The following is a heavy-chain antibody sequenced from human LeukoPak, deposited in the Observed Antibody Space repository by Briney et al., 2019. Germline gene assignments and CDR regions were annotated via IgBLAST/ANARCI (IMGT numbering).Heavy chain of an antibody. J-gene: IGHJ4*02. CDR3: ARGSGSYFHFDH. V-gene: IGHV3-13*01. CDR1: GFTFSSYD. D-gene: IGHD1-26*01. CDR2: ICTAGDT. Sequence: GGSLRLSCAASGFTFSSYDTHWVRQATGKGLEWVSAICTAGDTYYPGSVKGRFTISRENAKNSLYLQMNSLRAGDTAVYYCARGSGSYFHFDHWGQGTLVTVSS.